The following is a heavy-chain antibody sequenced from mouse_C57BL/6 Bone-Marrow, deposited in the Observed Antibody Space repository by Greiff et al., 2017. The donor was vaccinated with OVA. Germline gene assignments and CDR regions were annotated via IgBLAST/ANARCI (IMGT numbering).Heavy chain of an antibody. CDR2: IYPGSGNT. CDR3: ASSYYYGSTTGYYFDY. D-gene: IGHD1-1*01. Sequence: VKLQQSGAELVRPGASVKLSCKASGYTFTDYYINWVKQRPGQGLEWIARIYPGSGNTYYNEKFKGKATLTAEKSSSTAYMQLSSLTSEDSAVYFCASSYYYGSTTGYYFDYWGQGTTLTVSS. CDR1: GYTFTDYY. V-gene: IGHV1-76*01. J-gene: IGHJ2*01.